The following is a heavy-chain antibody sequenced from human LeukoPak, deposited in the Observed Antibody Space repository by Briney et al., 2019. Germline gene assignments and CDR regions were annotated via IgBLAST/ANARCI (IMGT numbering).Heavy chain of an antibody. D-gene: IGHD2-8*01. CDR1: GYTLTNYY. V-gene: IGHV1-8*02. CDR2: MNPNSGNT. Sequence: ASVKVSCKASGYTLTNYYMHWVRQATGQGLEWMGWMNPNSGNTGYAQKFQGRVTMTRNTSISTAYMELSSLRSEDTAVYYCARGPRGYWTNGVCYTGDYWGQGTLVTVSS. J-gene: IGHJ4*02. CDR3: ARGPRGYWTNGVCYTGDY.